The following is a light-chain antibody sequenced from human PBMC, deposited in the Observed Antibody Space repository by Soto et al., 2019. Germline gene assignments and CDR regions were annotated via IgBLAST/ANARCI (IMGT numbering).Light chain of an antibody. CDR2: EVS. V-gene: IGLV2-14*01. CDR3: SSYTSSSTLVV. J-gene: IGLJ1*01. Sequence: QSVLTQPASVSGSPGQSITISCTGTSSDVGGYNYVSWYQQHPGKAPKLMIYEVSNRTSGVSNRFSGSKSGNTASLTISGLQAEDEADYYRSSYTSSSTLVVFGTGTKLTVL. CDR1: SSDVGGYNY.